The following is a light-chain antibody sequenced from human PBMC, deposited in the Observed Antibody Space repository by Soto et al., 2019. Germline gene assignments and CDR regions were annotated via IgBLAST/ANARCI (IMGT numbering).Light chain of an antibody. Sequence: QLVLTQSPSASASLGASVKLTCTLSSGHNSYAIAWHQQQPEKGPRYVMKINNDGSHIKGDGIPDRFSGSSSGAERYLTISSLQSEEEADYYCQTWGTGPWVFGGGTKVTVL. CDR1: SGHNSYA. CDR3: QTWGTGPWV. CDR2: INNDGSH. J-gene: IGLJ3*02. V-gene: IGLV4-69*02.